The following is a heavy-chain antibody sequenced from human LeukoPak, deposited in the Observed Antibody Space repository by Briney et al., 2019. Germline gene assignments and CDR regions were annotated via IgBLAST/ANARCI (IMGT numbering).Heavy chain of an antibody. Sequence: PSETLSLTCTVSGGSISSSSYYWGWIRQPPGKGLEWVSYISSSSSTIYYADSVKGRFTISRDNAKNSLYLQMNSLRAEDTAVYYCARGLPHPGDRWGTHAFDIWGQGTMVTVSS. D-gene: IGHD7-27*01. CDR1: GGSISSSS. V-gene: IGHV3-48*04. CDR3: ARGLPHPGDRWGTHAFDI. CDR2: ISSSSSTI. J-gene: IGHJ3*02.